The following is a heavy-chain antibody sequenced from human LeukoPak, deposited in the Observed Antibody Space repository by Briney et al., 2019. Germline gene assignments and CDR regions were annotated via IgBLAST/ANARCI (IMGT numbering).Heavy chain of an antibody. D-gene: IGHD1-26*01. CDR1: GFSFSTYS. CDR3: ARPRGGGSHDDFDY. V-gene: IGHV3-48*01. Sequence: GESLKISCVASGFSFSTYSMNWVRHAAGKGLEWVSYVSSSASTKYYADSVEGRFTVSRDNAKNSLYLQMNSLRAEDSGVYYCARPRGGGSHDDFDYWGQGTLVTVSS. CDR2: VSSSASTK. J-gene: IGHJ4*02.